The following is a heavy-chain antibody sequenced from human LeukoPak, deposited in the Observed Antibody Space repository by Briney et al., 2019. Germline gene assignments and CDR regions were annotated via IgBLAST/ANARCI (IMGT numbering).Heavy chain of an antibody. Sequence: GGSLRLSCAASGCTFSSYSMNWVRQAPGKGLEWVSYISSSSSTIYYADSVKRRFTISRDNAKNSLYLQMNSLRAEDTAVYYCASLDCTNGVCYGFDPWGQGTLVTVSS. CDR3: ASLDCTNGVCYGFDP. J-gene: IGHJ5*02. CDR1: GCTFSSYS. D-gene: IGHD2-8*01. CDR2: ISSSSSTI. V-gene: IGHV3-48*01.